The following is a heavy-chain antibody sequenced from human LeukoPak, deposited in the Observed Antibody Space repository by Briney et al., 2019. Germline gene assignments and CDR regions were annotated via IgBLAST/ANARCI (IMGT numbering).Heavy chain of an antibody. CDR3: ARLYCSGANCYPIYGDPFDY. J-gene: IGHJ4*02. V-gene: IGHV1-18*01. CDR1: GYTFATYG. CDR2: ISGYNGNT. D-gene: IGHD2-15*01. Sequence: ASVKVSCKASGYTFATYGNSWFRQAPGQGLEWMGWISGYNGNTTHAQKFQGRVTMTTDTSTSTAYMELRSLRSDDTAVYYCARLYCSGANCYPIYGDPFDYWGQGTLVTVSS.